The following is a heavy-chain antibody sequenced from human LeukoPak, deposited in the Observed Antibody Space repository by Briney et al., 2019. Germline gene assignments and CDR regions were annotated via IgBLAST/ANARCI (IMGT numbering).Heavy chain of an antibody. J-gene: IGHJ4*02. CDR3: ARSPAVVTSDFDY. CDR1: VYTFTSYG. CDR2: ISAYNGNT. D-gene: IGHD4-23*01. V-gene: IGHV1-18*01. Sequence: ASVKGSCKASVYTFTSYGISWVRQAPGQGLEWMGWISAYNGNTNYAQKLQGRVTMTTDTSTSTAYMELRSRRSDDTAVYYCARSPAVVTSDFDYGGQGPLVTVSS.